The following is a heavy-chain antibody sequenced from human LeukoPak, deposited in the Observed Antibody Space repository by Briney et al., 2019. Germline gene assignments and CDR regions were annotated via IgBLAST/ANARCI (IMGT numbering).Heavy chain of an antibody. CDR1: GFTFSSYA. Sequence: PGGSLRLSCAASGFTFSSYAMHWVRQAPGKGLEYVSAISSNGGSTYYANSVKGRFTISRDNSKNTLYLQMGSLRAEDMAVYYCARDPTGRWYLDYWGQGTLVTVSS. V-gene: IGHV3-64*01. D-gene: IGHD1-1*01. CDR2: ISSNGGST. J-gene: IGHJ4*02. CDR3: ARDPTGRWYLDY.